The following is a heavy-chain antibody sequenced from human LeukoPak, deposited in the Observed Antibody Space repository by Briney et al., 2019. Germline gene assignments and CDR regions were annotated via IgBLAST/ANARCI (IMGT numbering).Heavy chain of an antibody. CDR3: ARGRGYDFWSGYSGHYFDY. CDR2: INHSGST. J-gene: IGHJ4*02. V-gene: IGHV4-34*01. D-gene: IGHD3-3*01. CDR1: GGSFSGYY. Sequence: SETLPLTCAVYGGSFSGYYWSWIRQPPGKGLEWIGEINHSGSTNYNPSLKIRVTISVDTSKTQLSLKLSSVTAADTAVYYCARGRGYDFWSGYSGHYFDYWGQGTLVTVSS.